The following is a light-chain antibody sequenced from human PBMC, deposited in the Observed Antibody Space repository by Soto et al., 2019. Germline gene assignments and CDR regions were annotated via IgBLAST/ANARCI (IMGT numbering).Light chain of an antibody. CDR1: QSISSSY. CDR2: GAS. J-gene: IGKJ4*01. CDR3: QQYGSSPLT. V-gene: IGKV3-20*01. Sequence: EIVLTQSPGTLSLSPGKRATLSCRASQSISSSYLAWYQQRPGQAPRLLIYGASSRATGIPDRFSGSGSGTDFTLTIRRLEPEDFAVYYCQQYGSSPLTFGGGTKVDIK.